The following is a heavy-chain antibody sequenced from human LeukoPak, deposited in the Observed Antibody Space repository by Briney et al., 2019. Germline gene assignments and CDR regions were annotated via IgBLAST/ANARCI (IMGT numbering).Heavy chain of an antibody. V-gene: IGHV3-23*01. CDR1: EFTFNNYA. CDR3: AKDRAAYCSGGSCPFDP. Sequence: GGSLRLSCAASEFTFNNYAMNWVRQAPGKGLEWVSTISGSGGSTFYADSVKGRFTISRDNAKNTLYLRMNSLRAEDTAVYYCAKDRAAYCSGGSCPFDPWGQGTLVTVSS. CDR2: ISGSGGST. D-gene: IGHD2-15*01. J-gene: IGHJ5*02.